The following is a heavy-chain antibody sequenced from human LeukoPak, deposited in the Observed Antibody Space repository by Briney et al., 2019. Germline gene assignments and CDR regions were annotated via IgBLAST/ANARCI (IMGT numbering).Heavy chain of an antibody. CDR1: GYTFTTSA. CDR3: AREAIAAAGFNNCFDP. Sequence: AASVKVSCKASGYTFTTSALHWVRQAPGQRLEWMGWIDAGNGDTKYSQKFQGRVTITRDTSASTAYMQLSSLTSEDTAVYYCAREAIAAAGFNNCFDPWGHGTLVTVSP. CDR2: IDAGNGDT. J-gene: IGHJ5*02. D-gene: IGHD6-13*01. V-gene: IGHV1-3*01.